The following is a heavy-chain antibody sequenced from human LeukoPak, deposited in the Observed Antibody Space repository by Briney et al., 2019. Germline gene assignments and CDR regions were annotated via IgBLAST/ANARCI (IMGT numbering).Heavy chain of an antibody. Sequence: PSETLSLTCTVSGCSISSYYWSWIRQPPGKGLEWIGYIYYSGSTNYNPSLKSRVTISVGTTTNQFPLKLSSVTAADTAVYYCARPLGYCSNSRCPQSWFDPWGQGTLVTVSS. CDR3: ARPLGYCSNSRCPQSWFDP. V-gene: IGHV4-59*08. D-gene: IGHD2-2*01. CDR1: GCSISSYY. J-gene: IGHJ5*02. CDR2: IYYSGST.